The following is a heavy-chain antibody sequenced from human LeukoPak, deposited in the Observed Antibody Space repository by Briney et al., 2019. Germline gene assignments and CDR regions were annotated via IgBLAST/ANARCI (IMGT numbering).Heavy chain of an antibody. J-gene: IGHJ4*02. CDR1: RFTFSSYG. V-gene: IGHV3-7*04. D-gene: IGHD6-13*01. CDR3: ARGGSSRFDQ. Sequence: TGGSLRLSCAASRFTFSSYGMHWVRQAPGKGLEWVAKISPDGSEKYYVDSVKGRFTISRDNAKNSLDLQMSSLRADDTAVYYCARGGSSRFDQWGQGTLVTVSS. CDR2: ISPDGSEK.